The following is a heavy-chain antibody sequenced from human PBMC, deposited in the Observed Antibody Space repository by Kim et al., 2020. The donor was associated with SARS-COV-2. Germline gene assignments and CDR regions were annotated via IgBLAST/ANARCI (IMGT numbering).Heavy chain of an antibody. CDR1: GFTFSSYW. CDR3: ARGAAVRVKGYYGMDV. J-gene: IGHJ6*02. CDR2: INSDGSST. Sequence: GGSLRLSCAASGFTFSSYWMHWVRQAPGKGLVWVSRINSDGSSTSYADSVKGRFHISRDNAKNTLYLHMNSLRAEDTAVYHCARGAAVRVKGYYGMDVWGQGTTVTVSS. D-gene: IGHD1-1*01. V-gene: IGHV3-74*01.